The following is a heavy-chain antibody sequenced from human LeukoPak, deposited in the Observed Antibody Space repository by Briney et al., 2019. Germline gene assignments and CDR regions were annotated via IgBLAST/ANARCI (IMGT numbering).Heavy chain of an antibody. CDR2: IWYDGSNK. CDR3: ARGAQGSSGWFFDY. Sequence: PGRSLRLSCAASGFTFSSYGMHWVRQAPGKGLEWVAVIWYDGSNKYYADSVKGRLTISRDNSKNTLYLQMNSLRAEDTAVYYCARGAQGSSGWFFDYWGQGTLVTVSS. CDR1: GFTFSSYG. V-gene: IGHV3-33*01. D-gene: IGHD6-19*01. J-gene: IGHJ4*02.